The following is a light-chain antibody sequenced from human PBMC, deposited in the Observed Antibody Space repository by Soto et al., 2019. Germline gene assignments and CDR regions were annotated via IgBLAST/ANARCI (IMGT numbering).Light chain of an antibody. CDR1: SSDVGGYDY. Sequence: QSALTQPASVSGSPGQSITISCTGTSSDVGGYDYVSWYQQHPGKAPKFMIYEVSNRPSGISDRFSGSKSGNTASLTISGLQAEDEADYYCCSYTSSTTYVFGTGTKLTVL. CDR2: EVS. V-gene: IGLV2-14*01. CDR3: CSYTSSTTYV. J-gene: IGLJ1*01.